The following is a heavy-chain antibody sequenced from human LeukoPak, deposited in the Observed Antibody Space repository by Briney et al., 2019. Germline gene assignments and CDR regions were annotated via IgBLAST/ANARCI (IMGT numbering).Heavy chain of an antibody. CDR3: ARESEGIWFGSSDY. D-gene: IGHD3-10*01. V-gene: IGHV1-69*04. CDR1: GGTFSSYA. CDR2: IIPILGIA. J-gene: IGHJ4*02. Sequence: SVKVSCKASGGTFSSYAISWVRQAPGQGLEWMGRIIPILGIANYAQKFQGRVTITADKSTSTAYMELSSLRSEDTAVYYCARESEGIWFGSSDYWGQGTLVTVSS.